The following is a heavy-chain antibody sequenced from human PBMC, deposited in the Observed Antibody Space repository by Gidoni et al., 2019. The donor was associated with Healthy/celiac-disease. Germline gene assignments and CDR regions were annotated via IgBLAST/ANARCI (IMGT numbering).Heavy chain of an antibody. CDR1: GGSISSYY. J-gene: IGHJ5*02. CDR2: IYYSGST. CDR3: ARVILLRHYDFWSGTEMGWFDP. Sequence: QVQLQESGPGLVKPSETLSLTCTVSGGSISSYYWRWIRQPPGKGLEWIGYIYYSGSTNYNPSLKSRVTISVDTSKNQFSLKLSSVTAADTAVYYCARVILLRHYDFWSGTEMGWFDPWGQGTLVTVSS. V-gene: IGHV4-59*01. D-gene: IGHD3-3*01.